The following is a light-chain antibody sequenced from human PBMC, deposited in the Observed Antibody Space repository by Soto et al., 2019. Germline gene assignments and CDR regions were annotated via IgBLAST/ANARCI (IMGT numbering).Light chain of an antibody. V-gene: IGKV3-15*01. J-gene: IGKJ1*01. CDR2: RAS. Sequence: IVMTQSPATLSVSPGETVTLSCRASQNIYSNIAWYQQRPGQAPRLLIYRASTRATGVPARFSGSGSGTDFTLTISSLQSEDFTVYSCLKYHNLWAFGQGTKVDIK. CDR1: QNIYSN. CDR3: LKYHNLWA.